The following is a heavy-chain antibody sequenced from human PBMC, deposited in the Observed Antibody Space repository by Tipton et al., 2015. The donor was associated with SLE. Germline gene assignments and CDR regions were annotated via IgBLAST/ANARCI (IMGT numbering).Heavy chain of an antibody. CDR3: AREGEGPSYFDY. D-gene: IGHD3-16*01. CDR2: IKQDGSEK. V-gene: IGHV3-7*01. Sequence: SLRLSCAASGFTFSSYWMSWVRQARGKGLEWVANIKQDGSEKYYVDSVKGRFTISRDNAKNSLYLQMNSLRAEDTAVYYCAREGEGPSYFDYWGQGTLVTVSS. CDR1: GFTFSSYW. J-gene: IGHJ4*02.